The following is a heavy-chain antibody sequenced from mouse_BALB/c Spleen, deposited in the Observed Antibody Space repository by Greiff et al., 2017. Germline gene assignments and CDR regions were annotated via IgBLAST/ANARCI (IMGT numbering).Heavy chain of an antibody. CDR2: ISSGGSYT. CDR1: GFTFSSYG. Sequence: EVQLVESGGGLVQPGGSLKLSCAASGFTFSSYGMSWVRQTPDKRLEWVATISSGGSYTYYPDSVKGRFTISRDNAKNTLYLQMSSLKSEDTAMYYCARRGYDYDEDYWGQGTTLTVSS. J-gene: IGHJ2*01. V-gene: IGHV5-6*01. D-gene: IGHD2-4*01. CDR3: ARRGYDYDEDY.